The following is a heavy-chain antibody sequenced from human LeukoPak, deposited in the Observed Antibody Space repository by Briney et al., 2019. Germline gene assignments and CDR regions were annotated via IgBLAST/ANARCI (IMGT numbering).Heavy chain of an antibody. J-gene: IGHJ4*02. V-gene: IGHV1-8*01. CDR3: ARGTLRSRYFDY. CDR2: MNPYSGNT. Sequence: ASVKVSCKASGYTFTNSDINWVRQATGQGLEWMGWMNPYSGNTGYTQKFQGRVTMTRNTSIGTAYMELSSLRSEDTAVYYCARGTLRSRYFDYWGQGTLVTVSS. CDR1: GYTFTNSD. D-gene: IGHD3-9*01.